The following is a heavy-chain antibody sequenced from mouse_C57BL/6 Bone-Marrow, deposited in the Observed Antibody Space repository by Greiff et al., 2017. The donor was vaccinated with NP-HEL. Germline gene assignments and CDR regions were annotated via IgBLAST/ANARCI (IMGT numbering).Heavy chain of an antibody. V-gene: IGHV5-12*01. CDR2: ISNGGGST. J-gene: IGHJ3*01. D-gene: IGHD1-1*01. CDR3: ARPDYYGSSWFAY. Sequence: EVQLQESGGGLVQPGGSLKLSCAASGFTFSDYYMYWVRQTPEKRLEWVAYISNGGGSTYYPDTVKGRFTISRDNAKNTLYLQMSRLKSEDTAMYYCARPDYYGSSWFAYWGQGTLVTVAA. CDR1: GFTFSDYY.